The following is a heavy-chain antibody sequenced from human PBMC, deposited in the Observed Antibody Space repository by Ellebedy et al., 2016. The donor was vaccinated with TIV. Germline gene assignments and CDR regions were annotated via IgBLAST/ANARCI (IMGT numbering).Heavy chain of an antibody. J-gene: IGHJ6*02. CDR1: GFIFTACS. V-gene: IGHV3-23*01. CDR2: IIPNGGDT. D-gene: IGHD3-10*01. CDR3: VKGRSGLQYYGIDV. Sequence: GGSLRLXCAASGFIFTACSMAWVRQAPGKGLEWVSTIIPNGGDTYYADSVKGRFTISRDNSKNTLYLQMNSLRAEDTALYYCVKGRSGLQYYGIDVWGQGTTVTVSS.